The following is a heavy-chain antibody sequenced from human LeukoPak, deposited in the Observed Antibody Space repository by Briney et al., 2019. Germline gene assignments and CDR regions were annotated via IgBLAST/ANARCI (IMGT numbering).Heavy chain of an antibody. V-gene: IGHV4-34*01. CDR3: ARSTHYCYYGMDV. CDR2: INHSGST. CDR1: GGSFSGYY. J-gene: IGHJ6*02. Sequence: SETLSLTCAVYGGSFSGYYWSWFRQPPGKGLEWIGEINHSGSTNYNPSLKSRVTISVDTSKNQFSLKLSSVTAADTAVYYCARSTHYCYYGMDVWGQGTTVTVSS.